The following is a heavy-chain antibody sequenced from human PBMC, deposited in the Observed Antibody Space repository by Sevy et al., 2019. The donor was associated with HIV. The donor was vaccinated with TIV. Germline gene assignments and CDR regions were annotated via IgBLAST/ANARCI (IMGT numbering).Heavy chain of an antibody. J-gene: IGHJ6*02. CDR3: ARDSGVLLWFGFMDV. CDR1: GFTFNSHA. CDR2: VSFDGTNR. Sequence: GGSLRLSCAASGFTFNSHALHWVRQAPGKGLEWVAVVSFDGTNRYYADSVKGRFTISRDNSKNTLYLQMNSLRAEDTAVYYCARDSGVLLWFGFMDVWGQGTTVTVSS. D-gene: IGHD3-10*01. V-gene: IGHV3-30-3*01.